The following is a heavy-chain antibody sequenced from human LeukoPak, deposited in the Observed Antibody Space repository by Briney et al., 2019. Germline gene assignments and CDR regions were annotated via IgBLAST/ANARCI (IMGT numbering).Heavy chain of an antibody. CDR3: ARLGGSYYYYYYYMDV. CDR1: GYTFDRSW. V-gene: IGHV5-51*01. Sequence: GESLKISCQASGYTFDRSWIGWVRQMPGKGFQWLGIVYPRDSDTRYSPSVQGHVTITADPSIDTAYLQWRSLRASDTAMYYCARLGGSYYYYYYYMDVWGKGTTVTVSS. J-gene: IGHJ6*03. CDR2: VYPRDSDT. D-gene: IGHD1-26*01.